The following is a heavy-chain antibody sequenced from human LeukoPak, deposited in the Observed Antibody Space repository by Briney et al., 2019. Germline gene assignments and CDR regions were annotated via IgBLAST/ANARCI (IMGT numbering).Heavy chain of an antibody. V-gene: IGHV3-49*04. CDR3: TRDMGLLTYYYGSGSYY. CDR2: IRSKAYGGTT. Sequence: GGSLRLSCTASGFTFGDYAMSWVRQAPGKGLEWVGFIRSKAYGGTTEYAASVKGRFTISGDDSKSIAYLQMNSLKTEDTAVYYCTRDMGLLTYYYGSGSYYWGQGTLVTVSS. CDR1: GFTFGDYA. D-gene: IGHD3-10*01. J-gene: IGHJ4*02.